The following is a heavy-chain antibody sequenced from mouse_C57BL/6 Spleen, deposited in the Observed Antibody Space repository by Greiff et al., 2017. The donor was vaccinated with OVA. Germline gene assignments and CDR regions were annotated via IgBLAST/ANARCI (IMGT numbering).Heavy chain of an antibody. CDR3: ARQVATGRYFDY. D-gene: IGHD1-1*01. V-gene: IGHV5-17*01. Sequence: EVKLMESGGGLVKPGGSLKLSCAASGFTFSDYGMHWVRQAPEKGLEWVAYISSGSSTIYYADTVKGRFTISRDNAKNTLFLQMTSLRSEDTAMYYCARQVATGRYFDYWGQGTTLTVSS. J-gene: IGHJ2*01. CDR1: GFTFSDYG. CDR2: ISSGSSTI.